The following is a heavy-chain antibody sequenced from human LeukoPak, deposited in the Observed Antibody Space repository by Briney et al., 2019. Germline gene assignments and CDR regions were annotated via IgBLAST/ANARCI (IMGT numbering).Heavy chain of an antibody. J-gene: IGHJ5*02. V-gene: IGHV5-51*01. CDR3: ACRKYYDTWSDP. CDR1: GNSFTTYW. Sequence: GESLKISCKGFGNSFTTYWIGWVRQMPGKGLEWMGTIYPGDSDIRYSPSFQGQVTISADQSTGTAYLQWSSLKASDTAIYYCACRKYYDTWSDPWGQGTLVTVSS. CDR2: IYPGDSDI. D-gene: IGHD3-3*01.